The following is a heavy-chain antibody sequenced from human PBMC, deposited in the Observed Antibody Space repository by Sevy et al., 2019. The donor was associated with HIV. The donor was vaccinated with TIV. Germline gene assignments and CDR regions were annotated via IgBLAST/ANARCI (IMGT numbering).Heavy chain of an antibody. CDR3: AIHEGVFY. V-gene: IGHV4-39*01. J-gene: IGHJ4*02. Sequence: SETLSLTCTVSGGSISSSSYYWGWIRQPPGKGLEWIGSIYYSGSTYYNPSLKSRVTISVDTSKNQFSLKLSSVTAADTAVYYCAIHEGVFYCGQGTLVTVSS. CDR2: IYYSGST. CDR1: GGSISSSSYY.